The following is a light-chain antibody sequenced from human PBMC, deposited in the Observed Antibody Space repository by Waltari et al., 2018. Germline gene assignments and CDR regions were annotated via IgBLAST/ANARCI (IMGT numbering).Light chain of an antibody. V-gene: IGLV2-14*01. CDR1: SSYVRDYTY. CDR2: EVS. Sequence: QSALPPPASVSGSPGQSTTISCTGTSSYVRDYTYSPWYQQHPGKAPKRRIYEVSNRPSGVSNRFSGSKSGNTASLTISGLQAEDEADYYCSSYTSSSTYVFGTGTKVTVL. CDR3: SSYTSSSTYV. J-gene: IGLJ1*01.